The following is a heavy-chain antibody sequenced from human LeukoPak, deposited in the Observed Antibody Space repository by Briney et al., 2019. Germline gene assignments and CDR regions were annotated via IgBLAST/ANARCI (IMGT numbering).Heavy chain of an antibody. V-gene: IGHV1-69*04. CDR3: ARAPMLMVYGRVGAFDI. D-gene: IGHD2-8*01. CDR2: IIPILGIA. CDR1: GGTFSSYA. Sequence: SVKVSCKASGGTFSSYAISWVRQAPGQGLEWMGRIIPILGIANYAQKFQGRVTITADKSTSTAYMELSSLRSEDTAVYYCARAPMLMVYGRVGAFDIWGQGTMVTVSS. J-gene: IGHJ3*02.